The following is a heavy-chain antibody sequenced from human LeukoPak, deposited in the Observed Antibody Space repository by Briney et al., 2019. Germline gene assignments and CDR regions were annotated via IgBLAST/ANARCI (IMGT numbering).Heavy chain of an antibody. CDR2: ISGSGGST. V-gene: IGHV3-23*01. J-gene: IGHJ4*02. Sequence: GGSLRLSCAASGFTFSSYAMSWVRQAPGKGLEWVSTISGSGGSTYYADSVKGRFTISRDNSKNTLYLQMNSLRAEDTAVYYCAKDRQLGIYCYGSGSLSYWGQGTLVTVSS. CDR3: AKDRQLGIYCYGSGSLSY. D-gene: IGHD3-10*01. CDR1: GFTFSSYA.